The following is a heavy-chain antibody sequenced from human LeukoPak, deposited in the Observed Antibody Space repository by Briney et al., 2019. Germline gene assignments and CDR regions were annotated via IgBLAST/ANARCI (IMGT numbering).Heavy chain of an antibody. V-gene: IGHV3-23*01. J-gene: IGHJ4*02. D-gene: IGHD3-10*01. Sequence: GGSLRLSCGASGFTFSRHAMSWVSQAPGKALEWVSAISCSGSSTYYADAVKGRFTISRDDSKNTLYLQMKSPRAADTAVYYCAKGEETRLVPFYGWGQRIMVT. CDR3: AKGEETRLVPFYG. CDR2: ISCSGSST. CDR1: GFTFSRHA.